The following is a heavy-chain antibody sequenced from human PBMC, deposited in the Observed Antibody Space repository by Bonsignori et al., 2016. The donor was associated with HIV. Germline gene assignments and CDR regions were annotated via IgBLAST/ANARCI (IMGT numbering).Heavy chain of an antibody. CDR2: IKSKTDGGTT. CDR1: GFTFSNAW. J-gene: IGHJ4*02. D-gene: IGHD3-3*01. Sequence: GGSLRLSCAASGFTFSNAWMSWVRQAPGKGLEWVGRIKSKTDGGTTDYAAPVKGRFTISRDDSKNTLYLQMNSLKTEDTAVYYCTTSGPGTQIGGRVPNFWSGYYAVYWGQGTLVTVSS. V-gene: IGHV3-15*01. CDR3: TTSGPGTQIGGRVPNFWSGYYAVY.